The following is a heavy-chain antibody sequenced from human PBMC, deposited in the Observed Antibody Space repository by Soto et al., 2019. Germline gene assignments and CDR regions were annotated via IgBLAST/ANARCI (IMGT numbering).Heavy chain of an antibody. J-gene: IGHJ6*02. CDR3: AQSPDPSRCSNYYYYGMDV. V-gene: IGHV1-69*15. CDR2: IIPIFGTT. Sequence: QVQLVQSGAEVKKPGSSVKVSCKASGGTFSSYAITWVRQAPGQGLEWMGRIIPIFGTTNYAQKFQGRVTITADESTSTAYMDLSSLRSDDTAVYYGAQSPDPSRCSNYYYYGMDVWGQGTTVTVSS. D-gene: IGHD2-15*01. CDR1: GGTFSSYA.